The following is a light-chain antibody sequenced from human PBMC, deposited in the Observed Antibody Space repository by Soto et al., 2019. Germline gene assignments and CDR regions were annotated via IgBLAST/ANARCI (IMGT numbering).Light chain of an antibody. CDR1: QSVSSS. Sequence: VMAQSPATPAVSPGDRATLSCRASQSVSSSLAWYQQKPGRSPRLLIYGASTRAIGIPARFSGSGSGTDFTLTISSLQPEDFATYYCLQDYNYPWTFGQGTKVDIK. V-gene: IGKV3-15*01. CDR3: LQDYNYPWT. J-gene: IGKJ1*01. CDR2: GAS.